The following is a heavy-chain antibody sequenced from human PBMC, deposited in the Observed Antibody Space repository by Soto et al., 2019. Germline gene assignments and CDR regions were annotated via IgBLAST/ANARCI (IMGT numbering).Heavy chain of an antibody. CDR1: GASISSGDYY. D-gene: IGHD3-22*01. J-gene: IGHJ4*02. Sequence: QVQLQESGPGLVKPSQTLSLTCTVSGASISSGDYYWSWIRQPPGKGLEWIGYIYYSGSTYYNPSLKSRLAISVDTSNNQFALRLNSVTAADPAMYYCAGLGDSSGAGDFDYLGQGTLVTVSS. V-gene: IGHV4-30-4*01. CDR3: AGLGDSSGAGDFDY. CDR2: IYYSGST.